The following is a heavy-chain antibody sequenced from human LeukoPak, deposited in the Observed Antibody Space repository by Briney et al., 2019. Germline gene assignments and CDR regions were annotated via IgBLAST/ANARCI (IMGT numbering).Heavy chain of an antibody. CDR2: ISGSGGST. Sequence: PGGSLRLSCAASGFTFSGSAMHWVRQASGKGLEWVSAISGSGGSTYYADSVKGRFTISRDNSKNTLYLQMNSLKTEDTAVYYCTTAYCGGDCYFDYYYYYMDVWGKETTVTVSS. CDR1: GFTFSGSA. V-gene: IGHV3-23*01. CDR3: TTAYCGGDCYFDYYYYYMDV. D-gene: IGHD2-21*01. J-gene: IGHJ6*03.